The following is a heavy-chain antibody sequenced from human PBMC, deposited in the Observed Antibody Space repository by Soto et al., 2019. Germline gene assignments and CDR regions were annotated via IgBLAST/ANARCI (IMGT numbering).Heavy chain of an antibody. J-gene: IGHJ4*02. V-gene: IGHV3-74*01. D-gene: IGHD1-26*01. CDR1: GLTFSSYW. CDR3: ARASGSNIHFDY. CDR2: INTDGSST. Sequence: EVQLVESGGGLVQPGGSLRLSCAASGLTFSSYWMHWVRQAPGKGLVWVSRINTDGSSTTYADSVKGRFTISRDNTKNPLYRHMHSLRVEDTAVYYCARASGSNIHFDYWGQGTLVTVSS.